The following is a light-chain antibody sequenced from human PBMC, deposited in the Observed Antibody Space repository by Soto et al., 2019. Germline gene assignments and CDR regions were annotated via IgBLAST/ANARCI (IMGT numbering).Light chain of an antibody. V-gene: IGLV3-12*02. J-gene: IGLJ2*01. CDR1: NIGSKT. CDR3: QVWDSSSAPVV. Sequence: SYELTQPHSVSVATAQMARITCGGNNIGSKTVHWYQQKPGQDPVLVIYSDNNRPSGIPGRYSGSYPGNTAILAISRIEAGGEADYYCQVWDSSSAPVVVGGGTERTVL. CDR2: SDN.